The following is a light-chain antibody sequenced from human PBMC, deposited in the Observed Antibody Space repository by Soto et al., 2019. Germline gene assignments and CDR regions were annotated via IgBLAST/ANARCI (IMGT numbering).Light chain of an antibody. CDR1: SSDVGGYNY. J-gene: IGLJ1*01. CDR3: SSYTSSSTQV. CDR2: EFS. V-gene: IGLV2-14*01. Sequence: QSALTQPASVSGSPGQSITISCTGTSSDVGGYNYVSWYQQLPGKAPKLMIYEFSNRPSGVSNRFSGSKSGNTASLTISGLQAEDEADYYCSSYTSSSTQVFGTGTKVTVL.